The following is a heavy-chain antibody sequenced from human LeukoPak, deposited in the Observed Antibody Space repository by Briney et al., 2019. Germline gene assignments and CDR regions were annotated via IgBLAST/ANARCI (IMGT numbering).Heavy chain of an antibody. Sequence: ASVKVSCKASGYTFTSYDINWVRQAPGQGLEWMGWINPNSGGTNYAQKFQGRVTMTRDTSISTAYMELSRLRSDDTAVYYCARDPPYDSSGYYPPFDYWGQGTLVTVSS. D-gene: IGHD3-22*01. J-gene: IGHJ4*02. V-gene: IGHV1-2*02. CDR2: INPNSGGT. CDR3: ARDPPYDSSGYYPPFDY. CDR1: GYTFTSYD.